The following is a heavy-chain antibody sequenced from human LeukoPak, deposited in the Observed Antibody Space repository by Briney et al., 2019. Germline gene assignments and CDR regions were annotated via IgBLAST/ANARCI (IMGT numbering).Heavy chain of an antibody. J-gene: IGHJ4*02. V-gene: IGHV1-69*13. D-gene: IGHD4-11*01. CDR2: IIPIFGTA. CDR1: GGTFSSYA. CDR3: ARDRDYSNYWYYFDY. Sequence: SVKVSCKASGGTFSSYAISWGRQAPGQGLEWMGGIIPIFGTANYAQKFQGRVTITADESTSTAYMELSSLRSEDTAVYYCARDRDYSNYWYYFDYWGQGTLVTVS.